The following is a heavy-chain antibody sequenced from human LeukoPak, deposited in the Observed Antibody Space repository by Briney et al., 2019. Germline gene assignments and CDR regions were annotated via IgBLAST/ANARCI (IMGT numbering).Heavy chain of an antibody. J-gene: IGHJ4*02. D-gene: IGHD6-19*01. CDR3: AKANPLYSSGWRYYFDY. V-gene: IGHV3-23*01. CDR1: GFTFSSYA. CDR2: TSGSGGST. Sequence: PGGSLRLSCAASGFTFSSYAMSWVRQAPGKGLEWVSATSGSGGSTYYADSVKGRFTISRDNSKNTLYLQMNSLRAEDTAVYYCAKANPLYSSGWRYYFDYWGQGTLVTVSS.